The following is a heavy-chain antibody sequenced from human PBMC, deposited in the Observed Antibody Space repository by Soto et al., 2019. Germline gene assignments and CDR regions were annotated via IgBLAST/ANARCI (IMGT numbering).Heavy chain of an antibody. J-gene: IGHJ3*01. V-gene: IGHV4-59*03. CDR2: IYDDEST. CDR1: GGSISSYF. D-gene: IGHD2-2*01. CDR3: VSSRSAIYGDAFDV. Sequence: PSETLSLTCSVSGGSISSYFRNWIRQPPGKGLEWIGYIYDDESTNYNPSLEGRVTMLLDTSKNQFSLRLKSVTAADAAVYYCVSSRSAIYGDAFDVWGQGTKVTVSS.